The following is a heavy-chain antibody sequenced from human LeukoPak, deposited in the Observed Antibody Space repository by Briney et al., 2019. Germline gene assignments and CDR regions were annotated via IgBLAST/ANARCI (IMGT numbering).Heavy chain of an antibody. CDR2: ISGSDGST. J-gene: IGHJ4*02. D-gene: IGHD3-22*01. V-gene: IGHV3-23*01. CDR1: GFTFSSYA. Sequence: GGSLRLSCAASGFTFSSYAMSWVRQAPRKGLEWVSSISGSDGSTYYADSVKGRFTISRDNTRDTLFLQMNSLRAEDTAVYYCARVGSHDSGASYYWGQGSLATVSS. CDR3: ARVGSHDSGASYY.